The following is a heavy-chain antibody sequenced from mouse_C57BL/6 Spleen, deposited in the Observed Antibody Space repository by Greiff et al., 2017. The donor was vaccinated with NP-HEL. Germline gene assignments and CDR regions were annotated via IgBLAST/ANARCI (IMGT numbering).Heavy chain of an antibody. Sequence: VQLQQPGAELVKPGASVKLSCKASGYTFTSYWMQWVKQRPGQGLEWIGEIDPSDSYTNYNQKFKGKATLTVDTSSSTAYMQLSSLTSEDSAVYYCARDYYGSKYYFDYWGQGTTLTVSS. CDR2: IDPSDSYT. CDR1: GYTFTSYW. D-gene: IGHD1-1*01. V-gene: IGHV1-50*01. J-gene: IGHJ2*01. CDR3: ARDYYGSKYYFDY.